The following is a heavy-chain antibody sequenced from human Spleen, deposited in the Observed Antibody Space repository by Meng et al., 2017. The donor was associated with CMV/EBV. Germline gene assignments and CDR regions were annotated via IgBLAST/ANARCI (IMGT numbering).Heavy chain of an antibody. CDR2: IKSKTDGGTT. CDR1: GFTFSNAW. V-gene: IGHV3-15*01. D-gene: IGHD5-12*01. Sequence: GESLKISCAASGFTFSNAWMSWVRQAPGKGLEWVGRIKSKTDGGTTDYAAPVKGRFTISRDDSKNTLYLQMNSLRIDDTGVYYCAKDLRYELLQGDAFGSWGQGTVVTVSS. CDR3: AKDLRYELLQGDAFGS. J-gene: IGHJ3*02.